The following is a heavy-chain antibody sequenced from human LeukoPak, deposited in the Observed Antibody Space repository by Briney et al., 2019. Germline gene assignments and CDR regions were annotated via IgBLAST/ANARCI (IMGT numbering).Heavy chain of an antibody. D-gene: IGHD3-10*01. CDR2: IYYSGST. J-gene: IGHJ3*02. CDR3: ARSSYYYGSGTAFGAFDI. CDR1: GGSISSYY. Sequence: LETLSLTCTVSGGSISSYYWSWIRQPPGKGLEWIGYIYYSGSTNYNPSLKSRVTISVDTSKNQFSLKLSSVTAADTAVYYCARSSYYYGSGTAFGAFDIWGQGTMVTVSS. V-gene: IGHV4-59*01.